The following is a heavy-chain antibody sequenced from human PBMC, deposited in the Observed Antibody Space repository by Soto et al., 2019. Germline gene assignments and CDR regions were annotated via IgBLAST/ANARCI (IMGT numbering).Heavy chain of an antibody. CDR3: ARAAATKIPMLKSDALEI. V-gene: IGHV1-69*12. Sequence: QVQLVQSGAEVKKPGSSVRVSCKASGATFNSFINYGISWVRQAPGQGLEYVGGSIPVFGAANHAQKFQGRVTISEDESTSTVNMELSSLRSNDTAGYYCARAAATKIPMLKSDALEICGQGTMVTVSS. D-gene: IGHD2-15*01. J-gene: IGHJ3*02. CDR2: SIPVFGAA. CDR1: GATFNSFINYG.